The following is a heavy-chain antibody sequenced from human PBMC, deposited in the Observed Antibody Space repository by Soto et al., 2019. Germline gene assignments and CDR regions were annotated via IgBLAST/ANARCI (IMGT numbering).Heavy chain of an antibody. V-gene: IGHV3-30-3*01. Sequence: QVPLVESGGGVVQPGRSLRLSCTASGFTFSTYAMHWVRQAPGKGLEWVAVISYDGSNKFYADSVKGRFTISRDNFKNTLYLQMNGLRAEDTAVYYCARERAARPSGFDYWGQGTLVTVSS. CDR3: ARERAARPSGFDY. CDR2: ISYDGSNK. D-gene: IGHD6-6*01. J-gene: IGHJ4*02. CDR1: GFTFSTYA.